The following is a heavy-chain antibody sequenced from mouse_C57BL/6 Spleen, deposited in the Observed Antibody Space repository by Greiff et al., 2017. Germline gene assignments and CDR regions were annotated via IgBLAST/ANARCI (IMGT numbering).Heavy chain of an antibody. Sequence: EVQLQQSGPELVKPGASVKIPCKASGYTFTDYNMDWVKQSHGKSLEWIGDINANNGGTIYNQKFKGKATVTVDKTSSTAYMELRGLTSEATAVYYCASCRFLFDYWGQGTTLTVSS. J-gene: IGHJ2*01. CDR3: ASCRFLFDY. CDR2: INANNGGT. CDR1: GYTFTDYN. V-gene: IGHV1-18*01.